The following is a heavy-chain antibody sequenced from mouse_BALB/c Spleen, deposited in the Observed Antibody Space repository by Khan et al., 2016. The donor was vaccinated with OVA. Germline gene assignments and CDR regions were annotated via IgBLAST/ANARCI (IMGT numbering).Heavy chain of an antibody. D-gene: IGHD2-1*01. CDR2: IYPGDGDT. Sequence: QVQLQQSGAELARPGASVKLSCKASGYSFTSYWMQWVKQRPGQGLEWIGAIYPGDGDTRYTQKFKGKATLTAANSSSTAYMQLSSVASEDSAIYDWARGRDGNWYFDVWGAGTTVTVSS. CDR1: GYSFTSYW. J-gene: IGHJ1*01. CDR3: ARGRDGNWYFDV. V-gene: IGHV1-87*01.